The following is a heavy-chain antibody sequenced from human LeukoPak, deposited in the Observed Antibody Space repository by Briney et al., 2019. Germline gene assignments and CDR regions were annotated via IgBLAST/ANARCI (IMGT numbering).Heavy chain of an antibody. J-gene: IGHJ4*02. CDR2: ISGDNGDT. D-gene: IGHD1-26*01. V-gene: IGHV1-18*01. Sequence: ASVRVSCKASGYTFTSYGISWVRQAPGQGLEWMGWISGDNGDTNYAQKLQGRVTMTTDTSTSTAYMELRSLRYDDTAVYYCARDRYGVRSGSCDYWGQGTLVTVSS. CDR1: GYTFTSYG. CDR3: ARDRYGVRSGSCDY.